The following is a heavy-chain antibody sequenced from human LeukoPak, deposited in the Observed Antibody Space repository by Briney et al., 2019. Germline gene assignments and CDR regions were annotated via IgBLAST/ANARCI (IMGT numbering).Heavy chain of an antibody. CDR3: ARGPVGGTTYNDGDAFDI. V-gene: IGHV4-59*01. CDR2: IYYSGST. Sequence: PPETLSLTCTVSGGSISRYYWSWLRQPPGKGLEWIGYIYYSGSTNYNPSLKSRVTISVDTSKNQFSLKLSSVTAADTAVYYCARGPVGGTTYNDGDAFDIWGQGTMVTVSS. CDR1: GGSISRYY. J-gene: IGHJ3*02. D-gene: IGHD1-7*01.